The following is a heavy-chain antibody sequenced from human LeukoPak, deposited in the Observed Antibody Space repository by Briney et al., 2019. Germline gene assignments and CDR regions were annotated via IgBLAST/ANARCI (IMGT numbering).Heavy chain of an antibody. CDR2: IYTSGST. Sequence: SETLSLTCTVSGGSISSYYWSWIRRPAGKGLEWIGRIYTSGSTNYNPSLKSRVTMSVDTSKNQFSLKLSSVTAADTAVYYCARIKESSSGWTHNWFDPWGQGTLVTVSS. J-gene: IGHJ5*02. V-gene: IGHV4-4*07. D-gene: IGHD6-19*01. CDR1: GGSISSYY. CDR3: ARIKESSSGWTHNWFDP.